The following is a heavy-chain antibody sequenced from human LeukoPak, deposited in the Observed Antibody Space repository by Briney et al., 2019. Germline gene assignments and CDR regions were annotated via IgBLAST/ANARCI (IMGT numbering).Heavy chain of an antibody. CDR1: GFTFTSSA. D-gene: IGHD3-10*02. Sequence: GGSLRLSCVASGFTFTSSAMTWVRQAPGKGLEWVSVVGSTGGTTYYADSVKGRFPISRDNAKNTMILQMNNLRVADTAVYYCAAVPGIIIAGYFASWGRGTLVAVSA. V-gene: IGHV3-23*01. CDR3: AAVPGIIIAGYFAS. CDR2: VGSTGGTT. J-gene: IGHJ4*02.